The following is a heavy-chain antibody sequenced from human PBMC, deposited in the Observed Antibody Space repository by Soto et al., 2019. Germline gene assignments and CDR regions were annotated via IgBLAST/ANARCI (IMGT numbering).Heavy chain of an antibody. V-gene: IGHV4-30-4*01. CDR3: ARVGYGSGSAFDY. Sequence: SETLSLTYTVSGGSIRSGDYYWSWIRKPPGKGLEWIGYIYYSGSTYYNPSLKSRVTISVDTSKNQFSLKLSSVTAADTAVYYCARVGYGSGSAFDYWGQGTLVTVSS. CDR1: GGSIRSGDYY. D-gene: IGHD3-10*01. J-gene: IGHJ4*02. CDR2: IYYSGST.